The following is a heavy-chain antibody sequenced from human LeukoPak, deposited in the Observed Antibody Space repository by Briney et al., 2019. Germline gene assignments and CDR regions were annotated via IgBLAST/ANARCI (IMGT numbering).Heavy chain of an antibody. J-gene: IGHJ4*02. CDR3: ARGKGSGSYYNDSDY. D-gene: IGHD3-10*01. CDR2: ISYDGSHK. CDR1: GFTFSSYA. Sequence: GGSLRLSCAASGFTFSSYAMHWVRQAPGKGLEWVAVISYDGSHKYYADSMKGRFTISRDNSKNMLYLQMNSLTAEDTAVYYCARGKGSGSYYNDSDYWGQGTLVTVSS. V-gene: IGHV3-30*04.